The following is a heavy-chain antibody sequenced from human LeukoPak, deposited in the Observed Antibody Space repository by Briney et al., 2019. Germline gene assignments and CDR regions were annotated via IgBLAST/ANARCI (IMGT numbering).Heavy chain of an antibody. CDR2: ISSDGGRT. D-gene: IGHD1-26*01. J-gene: IGHJ4*02. CDR1: GFTFSSFA. V-gene: IGHV3-64D*09. CDR3: VKDPSGNYFYFDY. Sequence: GGSLRLSCSASGFTFSSFAMFWVRRAPGKGLEYVSGISSDGGRTNYADSVKARFTISRDNSKVTLYLQMTSLGPEDTAIYYCVKDPSGNYFYFDYWGQGTLVTVFS.